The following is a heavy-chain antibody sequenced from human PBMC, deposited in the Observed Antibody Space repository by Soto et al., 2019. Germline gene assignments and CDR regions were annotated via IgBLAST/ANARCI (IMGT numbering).Heavy chain of an antibody. CDR1: GGSISSYY. Sequence: SETLSLTCTVSGGSISSYYWSWIRQPPGKGLEWIGYIYYSGSTNYNPSLKSRVTISVDTSKNQFSLKLSSVTAADTAVYYCARLTGYYDFWSGYYYFDYWGQGTLVTVSS. V-gene: IGHV4-59*01. J-gene: IGHJ4*02. CDR3: ARLTGYYDFWSGYYYFDY. D-gene: IGHD3-3*01. CDR2: IYYSGST.